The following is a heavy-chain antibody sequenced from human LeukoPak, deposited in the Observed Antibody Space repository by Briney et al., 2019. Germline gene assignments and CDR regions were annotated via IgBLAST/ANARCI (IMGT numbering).Heavy chain of an antibody. V-gene: IGHV3-48*01. J-gene: IGHJ6*03. CDR2: LSGSSGTI. CDR1: GFTFSSYS. CDR3: ARVGPSYYYYYMDA. Sequence: GGSLRLSCVASGFTFSSYSMNWVRQAPGKGLEWVSYLSGSSGTIYYADSVRGRFTISRDNAKKLVFLQMNSLRVDDTAVYYCARVGPSYYYYYMDAWGNGTTVIVSS.